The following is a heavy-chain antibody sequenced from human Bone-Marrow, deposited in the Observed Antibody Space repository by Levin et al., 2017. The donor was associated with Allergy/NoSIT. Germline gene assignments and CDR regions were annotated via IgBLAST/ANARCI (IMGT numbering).Heavy chain of an antibody. V-gene: IGHV3-23*01. CDR2: ISGSGYST. J-gene: IGHJ4*02. Sequence: LGESLKISCAASGFTFTSYAMSWVRQAPGKGLEWVSAISGSGYSTYYADSVKGRFTTSRDNSKNTLYLQMNSLRAEDTAVYYCAKGSMVRGVIPSPFDYWGQGTLVTVSS. CDR1: GFTFTSYA. CDR3: AKGSMVRGVIPSPFDY. D-gene: IGHD3-10*01.